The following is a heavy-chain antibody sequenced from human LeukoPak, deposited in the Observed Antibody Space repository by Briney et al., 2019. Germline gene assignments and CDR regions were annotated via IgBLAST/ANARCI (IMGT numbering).Heavy chain of an antibody. D-gene: IGHD6-6*01. J-gene: IGHJ4*02. V-gene: IGHV1-69*04. CDR3: VRGSPSSSSEY. CDR2: VIPILNIA. CDR1: GGTFSSYA. Sequence: SVKVSCKASGGTFSSYAISWVRQAPGQGLEWMGRVIPILNIANYAQKFQDRVTITADKSTRTAYMELSSLVSEDTAVYYCVRGSPSSSSEYWGQGTLVTVSS.